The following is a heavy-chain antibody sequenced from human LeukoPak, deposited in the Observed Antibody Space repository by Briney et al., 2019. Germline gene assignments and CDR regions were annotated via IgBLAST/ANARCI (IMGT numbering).Heavy chain of an antibody. CDR2: IIPIFGTA. J-gene: IGHJ6*03. CDR1: GGTFSSYA. D-gene: IGHD3-10*01. Sequence: SVKVSCKASGGTFSSYAISWVRQAPGQGLEWMGGIIPIFGTANYAQKFQGRVTITADKSTSTAYMELGSLRSEDTAVYYCARVRDYYGSGSYYMDVWGKGTTVTVSS. CDR3: ARVRDYYGSGSYYMDV. V-gene: IGHV1-69*06.